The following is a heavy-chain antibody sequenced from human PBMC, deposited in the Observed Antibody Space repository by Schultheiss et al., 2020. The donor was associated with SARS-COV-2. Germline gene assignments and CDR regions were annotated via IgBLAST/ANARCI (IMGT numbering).Heavy chain of an antibody. J-gene: IGHJ4*02. CDR2: IYSGGAT. CDR3: ARGNRYSSGWFYFDY. CDR1: GFTFTNYE. V-gene: IGHV3-66*02. D-gene: IGHD6-19*01. Sequence: GGSLRLSCAASGFTFTNYEMNWVRQAPGKGLEWVSVIYSGGATYYADSVKGRFTISRDDSKNTVYLQMNSLRAEDTAVYYCARGNRYSSGWFYFDYWGQGTLVTVSS.